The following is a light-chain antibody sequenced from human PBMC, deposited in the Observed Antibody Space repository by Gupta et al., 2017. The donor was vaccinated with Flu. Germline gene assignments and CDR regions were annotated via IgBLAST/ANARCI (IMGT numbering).Light chain of an antibody. CDR2: SAS. CDR1: QSISSY. V-gene: IGKV1-39*01. Sequence: PSSLSASVGDRITITCRASQSISSYLNWYQQKPGKAPKLLIYSASSLQSGVPSRFSGSGSGTDFTLTISRLQPEDFATYYCQQSDSAPRTFGQGTKVEIK. CDR3: QQSDSAPRT. J-gene: IGKJ1*01.